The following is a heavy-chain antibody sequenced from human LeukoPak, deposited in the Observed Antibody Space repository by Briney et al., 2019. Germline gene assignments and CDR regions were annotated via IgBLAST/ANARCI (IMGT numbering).Heavy chain of an antibody. J-gene: IGHJ6*02. CDR2: IYYSGST. Sequence: SETLSLTCAVYGGSFSGYYWGWIRQPPGKGLEWIGSIYYSGSTYYNPSLKSRVTISVDTSKNQFSLKLSSVTAADTAVYYCARQGRQHYDIDPAVNGMDVWGQGTTVTVSS. CDR1: GGSFSGYY. CDR3: ARQGRQHYDIDPAVNGMDV. D-gene: IGHD3-9*01. V-gene: IGHV4-39*01.